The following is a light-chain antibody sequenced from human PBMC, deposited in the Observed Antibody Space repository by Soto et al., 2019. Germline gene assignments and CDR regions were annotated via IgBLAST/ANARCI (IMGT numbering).Light chain of an antibody. CDR2: EVS. J-gene: IGLJ2*01. V-gene: IGLV2-14*01. CDR3: NSYTSRHTVL. Sequence: QSALTQPASVSGSPGQSITISCTGTNSDVGGHNFVSWYQHHPGKVPKLMIYEVSNRPSGVSNRFSGSKSDNTASLTISGLQAGDEADYYCNSYTSRHTVLFGGGTKLTVL. CDR1: NSDVGGHNF.